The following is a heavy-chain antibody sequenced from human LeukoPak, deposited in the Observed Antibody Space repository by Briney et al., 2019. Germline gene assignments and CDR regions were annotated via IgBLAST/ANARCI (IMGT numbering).Heavy chain of an antibody. D-gene: IGHD4-17*01. J-gene: IGHJ4*02. CDR1: GGSFSGYY. V-gene: IGHV4-34*01. CDR2: INHSGST. CDR3: ASYGDFPGVDY. Sequence: SETLSLTCAVYGGSFSGYYWSWIRQPPGKGLEWIGEINHSGSTNYNPSLKSRVTISVDTSKNQFSLKLSSVTAADTAVYYCASYGDFPGVDYWGQGTLVTVSS.